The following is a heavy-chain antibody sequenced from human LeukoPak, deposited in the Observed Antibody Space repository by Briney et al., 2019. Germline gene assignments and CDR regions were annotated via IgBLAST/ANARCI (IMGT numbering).Heavy chain of an antibody. J-gene: IGHJ4*02. Sequence: ASVKVSCKASGYTFTSYGISWVRQAPGQGLEWMGWISAYNGNTNYAQKLQGRVTMTTDTSTSTAYMELRSLRSDDTAVYYCARDTYYYDSSGYYARIDYWGQGTLVTVSS. D-gene: IGHD3-22*01. CDR3: ARDTYYYDSSGYYARIDY. V-gene: IGHV1-18*01. CDR1: GYTFTSYG. CDR2: ISAYNGNT.